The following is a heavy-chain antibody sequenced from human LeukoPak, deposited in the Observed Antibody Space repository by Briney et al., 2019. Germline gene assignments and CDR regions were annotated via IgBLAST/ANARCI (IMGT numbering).Heavy chain of an antibody. V-gene: IGHV3-73*01. D-gene: IGHD3-9*01. Sequence: GGSLKLSCAASGFTFSGSAMHWVRQASGKVLEWVGRIRSKANSYATAYAASVKGRFTISRDDSKNTAYLQMNSLKTEDTAVYYCPPSLYDILTGSVYWGQGTLVTVSS. CDR3: PPSLYDILTGSVY. J-gene: IGHJ4*02. CDR1: GFTFSGSA. CDR2: IRSKANSYAT.